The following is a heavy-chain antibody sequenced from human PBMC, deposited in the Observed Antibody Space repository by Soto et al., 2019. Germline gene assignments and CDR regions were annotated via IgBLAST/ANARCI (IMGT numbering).Heavy chain of an antibody. CDR1: GYTFTNYG. CDR2: ISTYNGDR. D-gene: IGHD1-26*01. V-gene: IGHV1-18*01. Sequence: QVLLVQSGAEVKKPGASVKVACKAYGYTFTNYGISWVRQAPGQGLEWLGWISTYNGDRDFAQKVQGRVTMTTDTSTTTAYMELRSLRSDDTAVYYCARSRAGGSWEQYPSFYFDYWGQGALVTVSS. J-gene: IGHJ4*02. CDR3: ARSRAGGSWEQYPSFYFDY.